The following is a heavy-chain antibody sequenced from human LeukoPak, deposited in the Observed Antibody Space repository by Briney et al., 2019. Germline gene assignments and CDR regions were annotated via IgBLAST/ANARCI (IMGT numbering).Heavy chain of an antibody. CDR1: QFTFSSYW. J-gene: IGHJ4*02. CDR3: ARYVTALDY. V-gene: IGHV3-7*03. Sequence: PAGGSLRLSCAASQFTFSSYWMSWVRQAPGKGLEWVANIKEDGSKTYYVDSVKGRFTISRDNAKNSLYLQMNSLRAEDTALYYCARYVTALDYWGQGTLATVSS. CDR2: IKEDGSKT. D-gene: IGHD2-21*02.